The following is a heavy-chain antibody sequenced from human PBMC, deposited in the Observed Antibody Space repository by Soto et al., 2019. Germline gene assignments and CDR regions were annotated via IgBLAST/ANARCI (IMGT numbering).Heavy chain of an antibody. V-gene: IGHV5-51*01. CDR3: ARLDKRASLDTKALDP. CDR2: IYPGDSNT. Sequence: GESLKISCKGSGYSFTSYWIGWVRQMPGKGLEWMGIIYPGDSNTRYSPSLQGQVTISVDKSTSTTYLLWISLKASDTALYFCARLDKRASLDTKALDPWGQGTLVTVSS. CDR1: GYSFTSYW. J-gene: IGHJ5*02. D-gene: IGHD2-2*03.